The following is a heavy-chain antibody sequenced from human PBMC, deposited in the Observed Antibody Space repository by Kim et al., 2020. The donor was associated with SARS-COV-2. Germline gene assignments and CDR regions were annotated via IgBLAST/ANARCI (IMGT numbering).Heavy chain of an antibody. Sequence: GGSLRLSCAASGFTFSDCYMSWIRQAPGKGLEWVSYISGSGSTIYYADSVKGRFTISRDNAKNSLYLQMNSLRAEDTAVYFCARVPTQHRYSYGFWGQGTLVTVSS. CDR1: GFTFSDCY. V-gene: IGHV3-11*01. D-gene: IGHD5-18*01. CDR3: ARVPTQHRYSYGF. CDR2: ISGSGSTI. J-gene: IGHJ4*02.